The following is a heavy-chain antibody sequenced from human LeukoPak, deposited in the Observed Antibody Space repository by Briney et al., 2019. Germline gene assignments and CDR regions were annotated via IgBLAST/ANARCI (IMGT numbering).Heavy chain of an antibody. CDR1: GDSVSGAFW. J-gene: IGHJ3*02. Sequence: PSETLSLTCAVSGDSVSGAFWWSWVRLPPHKGLEWIGEIHHSGSSNYNPSLKSRVIISLDGSKNLLSLELSSVTAADTAVYYCARAAGRIQAFDIWGQGTMVTVSS. V-gene: IGHV4-4*02. CDR2: IHHSGSS. D-gene: IGHD1-26*01. CDR3: ARAAGRIQAFDI.